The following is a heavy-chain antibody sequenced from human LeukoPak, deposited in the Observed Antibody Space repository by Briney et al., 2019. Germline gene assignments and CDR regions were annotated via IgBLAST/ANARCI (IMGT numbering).Heavy chain of an antibody. Sequence: GGSLRLSCAASGFTFSSYAMSWVRRAPGKGLEWVSAISGSGGSTYYADSVKGRFTISRDNSKNTLYLQMNSLRAEDTAVYYCAKDPSSSWYRYFDYWGQGTLVTVSS. CDR2: ISGSGGST. D-gene: IGHD6-13*01. V-gene: IGHV3-23*01. J-gene: IGHJ4*02. CDR3: AKDPSSSWYRYFDY. CDR1: GFTFSSYA.